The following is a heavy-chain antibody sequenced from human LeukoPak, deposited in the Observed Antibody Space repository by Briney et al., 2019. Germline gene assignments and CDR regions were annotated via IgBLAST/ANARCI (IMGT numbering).Heavy chain of an antibody. D-gene: IGHD5-12*01. CDR1: GYTFTSYY. Sequence: ASVKVSCKASGYTFTSYYMHWVRQAPGQGLEWMGIINPSGGSTSYAQKFQGRVTMTRDMSTSTVYMELSSLRSEDTAAYYCARDGSPDIVATAFDYWGQGTLVTVSS. CDR3: ARDGSPDIVATAFDY. J-gene: IGHJ4*02. V-gene: IGHV1-46*01. CDR2: INPSGGST.